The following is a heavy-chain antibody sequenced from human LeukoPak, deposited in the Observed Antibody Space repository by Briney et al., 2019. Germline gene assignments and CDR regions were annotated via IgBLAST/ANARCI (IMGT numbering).Heavy chain of an antibody. CDR1: GFTFSSYS. Sequence: GGSLRLSCAASGFTFSSYSMNWVRQAPGKGLEWVSYISSSSSTIYYADSVKGRFTISRDNAKNSLYLQMNGLRAEDTAVYYCARDQAKMATKIIDYWGQGTLVTVSS. V-gene: IGHV3-48*04. J-gene: IGHJ4*02. D-gene: IGHD5-24*01. CDR3: ARDQAKMATKIIDY. CDR2: ISSSSSTI.